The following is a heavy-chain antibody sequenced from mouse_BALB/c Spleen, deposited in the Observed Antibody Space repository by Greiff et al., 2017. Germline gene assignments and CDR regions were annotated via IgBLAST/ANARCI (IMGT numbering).Heavy chain of an antibody. D-gene: IGHD2-4*01. J-gene: IGHJ4*01. V-gene: IGHV5-9*03. Sequence: EVQGVESGGGLVKPGGSLKLSCAASGFTFSSYTMSWVRQTPEKRLEWVATISSGGGNTYYPDSVKGRFTISRDNAKNNLYLQMSSLRSEDTALYYCANMITTNYYAMDYWGQGTSVTVSS. CDR2: ISSGGGNT. CDR3: ANMITTNYYAMDY. CDR1: GFTFSSYT.